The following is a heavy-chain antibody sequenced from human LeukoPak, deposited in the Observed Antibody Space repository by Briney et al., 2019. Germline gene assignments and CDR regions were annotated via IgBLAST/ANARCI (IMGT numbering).Heavy chain of an antibody. CDR3: TRGLVDTSGTNRFDP. CDR1: GDSVSSNSAA. D-gene: IGHD5-18*01. Sequence: PSQTLSLTCAISGDSVSSNSAAWNWIRQSPSRGLEWLGRTYYGSKWLTDYAVSVKSRITINPDTSKNQFSLQLNSVTPEDTAVYYCTRGLVDTSGTNRFDPWGQGTLVTVSS. CDR2: TYYGSKWLT. V-gene: IGHV6-1*01. J-gene: IGHJ5*02.